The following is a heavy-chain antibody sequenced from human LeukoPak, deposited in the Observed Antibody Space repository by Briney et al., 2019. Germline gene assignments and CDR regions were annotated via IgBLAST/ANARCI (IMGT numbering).Heavy chain of an antibody. CDR2: IYNSGST. J-gene: IGHJ5*02. Sequence: SETLSLTCSVSGGAISSYYWSWIRQPPGKGLEWIGYIYNSGSTNYNPSLKSRVSISIDTSKTQFSLKLNSVTAADTAVYYCAAGTSWFDPWGQGTLVTVSS. V-gene: IGHV4-59*01. CDR3: AAGTSWFDP. CDR1: GGAISSYY. D-gene: IGHD6-13*01.